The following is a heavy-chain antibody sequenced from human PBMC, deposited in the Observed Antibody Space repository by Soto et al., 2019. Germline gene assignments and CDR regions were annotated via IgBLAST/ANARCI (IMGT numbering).Heavy chain of an antibody. CDR1: GASISSYY. CDR3: ARVRVYCTNCVCYRSWFEP. CDR2: IYYTGRT. V-gene: IGHV4-59*01. D-gene: IGHD2-8*01. J-gene: IGHJ5*02. Sequence: SETLSLTCIVSGASISSYYWSWIRQPPGKGLEWIGYIYYTGRTNYNPSLKSRVTMSVDTSKNQFSLKLSSVTAADTAVYYCARVRVYCTNCVCYRSWFEPWGQGNPVTVSS.